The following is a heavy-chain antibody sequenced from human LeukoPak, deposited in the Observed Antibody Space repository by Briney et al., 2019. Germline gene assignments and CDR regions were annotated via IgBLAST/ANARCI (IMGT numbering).Heavy chain of an antibody. J-gene: IGHJ4*02. V-gene: IGHV4-38-2*01. D-gene: IGHD1-26*01. CDR1: GYSISSGYY. Sequence: SETLSLTCAVSGYSISSGYYWGWIRQPPGKGLEWIGSVYYSGITYYNPSLKSRVTISVDTSKNQFSLKLSSVTAADTAVYYCARAKSGSLGVYFEYWGQGTLVTVSS. CDR3: ARAKSGSLGVYFEY. CDR2: VYYSGIT.